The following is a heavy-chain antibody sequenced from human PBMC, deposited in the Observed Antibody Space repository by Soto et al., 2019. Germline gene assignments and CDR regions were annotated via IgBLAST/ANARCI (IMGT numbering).Heavy chain of an antibody. CDR2: INAYNGKT. J-gene: IGHJ4*02. V-gene: IGHV1-18*01. Sequence: QVQLVQSGAEVKKPGASVKVSCKASGYTFTSYGISWVRQAPGQGLEWMGWINAYNGKTRYAQKLQGRVTMSTDTTESRAYMAVRTVGSDATGAYYCARDQALAQFGYWGQGTLFPVSS. CDR1: GYTFTSYG. CDR3: ARDQALAQFGY. D-gene: IGHD3-16*01.